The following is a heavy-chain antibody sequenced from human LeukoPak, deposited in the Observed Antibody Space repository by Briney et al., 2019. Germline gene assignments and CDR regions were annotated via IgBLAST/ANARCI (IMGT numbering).Heavy chain of an antibody. CDR3: ARASGGYSSDWLDY. Sequence: GGSLRLSCSASGFTLTNYAMSWVRQAPGKGLEWVSDISANGDIAYYGDSVKGRFTMSRDNSKNTLYVQMNSLRAEDTAVYYCARASGGYSSDWLDYWGQGTLVTVSS. D-gene: IGHD6-19*01. CDR1: GFTLTNYA. V-gene: IGHV3-23*01. J-gene: IGHJ4*02. CDR2: ISANGDIA.